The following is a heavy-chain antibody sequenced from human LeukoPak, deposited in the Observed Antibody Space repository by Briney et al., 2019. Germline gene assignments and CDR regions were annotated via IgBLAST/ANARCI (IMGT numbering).Heavy chain of an antibody. CDR3: ARGLPKYSGYDSLWLDP. V-gene: IGHV1-2*02. Sequence: ASLKVSCKASGYTFTGYYMHWVRQAPGQGLEWMGWIIPHSGGTNYAQTFQGRVTMTRDTSISTAYMEQSSLRADETAVYYCARGLPKYSGYDSLWLDPGGRGTL. CDR1: GYTFTGYY. J-gene: IGHJ5*02. D-gene: IGHD5-12*01. CDR2: IIPHSGGT.